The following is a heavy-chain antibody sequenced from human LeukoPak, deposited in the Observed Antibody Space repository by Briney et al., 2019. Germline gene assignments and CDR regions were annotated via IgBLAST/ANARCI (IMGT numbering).Heavy chain of an antibody. CDR3: ARYRVTTNDYFDY. D-gene: IGHD4-17*01. CDR2: ISHSGNTI. Sequence: GGSLRLSCAASGFTFSDYYMSWVRQAPGKGLEWISYISHSGNTIRYADSVKGRFTISRDNAKNSLYLQLYSLRDDDTAVYYCARYRVTTNDYFDYWGQGTLVTVSS. CDR1: GFTFSDYY. V-gene: IGHV3-11*01. J-gene: IGHJ4*02.